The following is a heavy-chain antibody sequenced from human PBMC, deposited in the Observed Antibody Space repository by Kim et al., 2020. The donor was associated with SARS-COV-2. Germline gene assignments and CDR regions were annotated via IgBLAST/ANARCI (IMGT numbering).Heavy chain of an antibody. CDR2: INPNSGGT. CDR3: ARGVLVHWLAWFDP. V-gene: IGHV1-2*06. J-gene: IGHJ5*02. CDR1: GYTFTGYY. D-gene: IGHD6-19*01. Sequence: ASVKVSCKASGYTFTGYYMHWVRQAPGQGLEWMGRINPNSGGTNYAQKFQGRVTMTRDTSISTAYMELSRLRSDDTAVYYCARGVLVHWLAWFDPWGQGTLVTVSS.